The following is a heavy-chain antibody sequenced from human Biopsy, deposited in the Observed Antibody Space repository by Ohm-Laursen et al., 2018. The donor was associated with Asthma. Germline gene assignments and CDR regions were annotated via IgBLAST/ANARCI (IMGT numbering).Heavy chain of an antibody. Sequence: SVKVSCKPSGGTFSTFGISWVRQAPGQGLEWMGRIIPFFGTATYAQNFQGRLTLTADESTSTAYMELSSLRSEDTAVYFCARDYDGDYVQRHLPLAYWGQGTLVTVSS. CDR1: GGTFSTFG. J-gene: IGHJ4*02. D-gene: IGHD4-17*01. V-gene: IGHV1-69*13. CDR2: IIPFFGTA. CDR3: ARDYDGDYVQRHLPLAY.